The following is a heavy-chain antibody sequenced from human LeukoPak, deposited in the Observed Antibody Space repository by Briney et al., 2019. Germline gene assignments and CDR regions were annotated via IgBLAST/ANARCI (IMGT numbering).Heavy chain of an antibody. V-gene: IGHV1-24*01. J-gene: IGHJ6*02. Sequence: ASVKVSCKVSGYTLTELSMHWVRQAPGKGLEWMGGFDPEDGETIYAQKFQGRVTMTEDTSTDTAYMELSSLRSEDTAVCYCATADGGNSYYYYGMDVWGQGTTVTVSS. CDR3: ATADGGNSYYYYGMDV. CDR1: GYTLTELS. D-gene: IGHD4-23*01. CDR2: FDPEDGET.